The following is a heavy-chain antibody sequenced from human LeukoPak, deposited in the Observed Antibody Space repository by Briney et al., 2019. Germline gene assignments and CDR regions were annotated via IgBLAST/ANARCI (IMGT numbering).Heavy chain of an antibody. CDR3: AKGRIDYPWYFDY. J-gene: IGHJ4*02. Sequence: GGSLRLSCAASGFTFSSYALTWVRQAPGKGLEFVSAIRGSGDNTYNADSVKGRFSISRDNSKNTPYLQMNSLRAEDTAVYYCAKGRIDYPWYFDYWGQGTLVTVSS. CDR2: IRGSGDNT. D-gene: IGHD4-11*01. V-gene: IGHV3-23*01. CDR1: GFTFSSYA.